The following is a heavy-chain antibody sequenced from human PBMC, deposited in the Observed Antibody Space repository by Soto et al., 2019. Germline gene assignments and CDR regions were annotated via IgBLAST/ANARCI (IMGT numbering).Heavy chain of an antibody. CDR2: INHSGST. J-gene: IGHJ5*02. CDR3: ARHFWSGYYLNWFDP. Sequence: SETLSLTCAVYGGSFSGYYWSWIRQPPGKGLEWIGEINHSGSTNYNPSLKSRVTISVDTSKNQFSLKLSSVTAADTAVYYCARHFWSGYYLNWFDPWGQGTLVTVSS. D-gene: IGHD3-3*02. CDR1: GGSFSGYY. V-gene: IGHV4-34*01.